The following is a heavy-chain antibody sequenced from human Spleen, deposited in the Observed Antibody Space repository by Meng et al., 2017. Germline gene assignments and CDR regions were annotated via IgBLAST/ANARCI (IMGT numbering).Heavy chain of an antibody. CDR1: GYSISSGYY. Sequence: SETLSLTCAVSGYSISSGYYWVWIRQPPGKGLEWIGSIDDSGSTYYKPSLKSRVTISVDMSKSQFSLKLRSVTAADMAMYYCARSSGGTFEIDYWGQGTLVTVSS. V-gene: IGHV4-38-2*01. CDR3: ARSSGGTFEIDY. CDR2: IDDSGST. D-gene: IGHD3-22*01. J-gene: IGHJ4*02.